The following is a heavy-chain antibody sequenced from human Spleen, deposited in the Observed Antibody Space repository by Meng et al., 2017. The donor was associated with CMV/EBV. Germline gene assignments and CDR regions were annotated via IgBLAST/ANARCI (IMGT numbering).Heavy chain of an antibody. Sequence: GSLRLSCTVSGGSVSGNSYYWSWIRQPPGKGLEWIGYIYYSGSTNYSPSLMSRLTISVDTSKNQFSLKLRSVTAADTAIYYCARLPRAGYSYGSPLLDYWGQGTLVTVSS. V-gene: IGHV4-61*01. CDR1: GGSVSGNSYY. CDR3: ARLPRAGYSYGSPLLDY. CDR2: IYYSGST. J-gene: IGHJ4*02. D-gene: IGHD5-18*01.